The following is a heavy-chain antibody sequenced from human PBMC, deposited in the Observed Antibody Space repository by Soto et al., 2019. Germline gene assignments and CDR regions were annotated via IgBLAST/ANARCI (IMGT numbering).Heavy chain of an antibody. J-gene: IGHJ5*02. V-gene: IGHV3-15*01. CDR1: EFAFHNAW. CDR3: DTTTPYDVWRGSSTGWLHP. D-gene: IGHD3-3*01. CDR2: IKRKSEGGAT. Sequence: GGSLRLSCLASEFAFHNAWMSWVRQAPGKGLEWVGRIKRKSEGGATEYAVAVKGRFTISRHDSNNTLFLQMDSLKTDDPAVYLCDTTTPYDVWRGSSTGWLHPWCKGT.